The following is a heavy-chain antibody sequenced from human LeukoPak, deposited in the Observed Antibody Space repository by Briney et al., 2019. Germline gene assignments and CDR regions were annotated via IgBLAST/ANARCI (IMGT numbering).Heavy chain of an antibody. CDR2: IHAVEGT. V-gene: IGHV4-34*01. D-gene: IGHD3-22*01. CDR1: GDSLNNRY. CDR3: TSGTDSRKLGY. J-gene: IGHJ4*02. Sequence: SETLSLTCTVSGDSLNNRYWDWIRQPPGKGLEWIGEIHAVEGTNYNPSLRSRVTVSLDTSKNQFSLKMSSVTAADTAVYYCTSGTDSRKLGYWGQGTLVTVSS.